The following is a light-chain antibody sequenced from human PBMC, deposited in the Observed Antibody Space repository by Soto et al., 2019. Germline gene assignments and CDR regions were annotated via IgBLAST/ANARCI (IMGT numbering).Light chain of an antibody. J-gene: IGKJ1*01. CDR2: GAS. CDR3: QQCDTSPWT. CDR1: QSVSSY. V-gene: IGKV3-20*01. Sequence: EIVMTQSPLTLSVSPEERATLSCRAIQSVSSYLAWYQQKPGQAPRPLIYGASNRATDIPDRFSGSGSGTDFTLTLSRLEPEDSAVYFCQQCDTSPWTFGQGTKVDIK.